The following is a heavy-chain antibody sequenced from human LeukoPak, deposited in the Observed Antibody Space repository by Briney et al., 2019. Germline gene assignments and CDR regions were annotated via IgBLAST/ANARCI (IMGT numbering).Heavy chain of an antibody. CDR2: TYYRSKWYY. J-gene: IGHJ4*02. CDR1: GDTVSSNRAS. D-gene: IGHD6-6*01. V-gene: IGHV6-1*01. Sequence: SQTLSLTCDISGDTVSSNRASWNWIRQSPSRGLEWLGRTYYRSKWYYDCAVSVKSRLSISPDTSKNQLCLQLNSMTADDTAVYYCARHDAGIAARPFDNWGQGTLVTVSS. CDR3: ARHDAGIAARPFDN.